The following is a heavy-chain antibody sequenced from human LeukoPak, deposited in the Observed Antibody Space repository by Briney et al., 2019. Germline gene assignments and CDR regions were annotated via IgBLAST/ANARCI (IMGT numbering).Heavy chain of an antibody. Sequence: QPGRSLRLSCAVSGFTFSGYVMHWVRQAPGKGLEWVAVVSFDGSNIYNADSVKGRFAISRDDSMDTLYLQMNSLRSEDTAVYFCARDAPGIKVAGHLDYWGQGALVIVSP. CDR2: VSFDGSNI. J-gene: IGHJ4*02. CDR1: GFTFSGYV. CDR3: ARDAPGIKVAGHLDY. V-gene: IGHV3-30*09. D-gene: IGHD6-19*01.